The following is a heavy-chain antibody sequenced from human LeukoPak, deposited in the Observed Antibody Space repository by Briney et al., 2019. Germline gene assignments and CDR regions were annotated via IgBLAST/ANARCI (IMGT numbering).Heavy chain of an antibody. Sequence: GGSLRLSCAASGFTFSSYSMNWDRQAPGKGLEWVSYISSSSSTIYYADSVKGRFTISRDNAKNSLYLQMNSLRAEDTAVYYCARTRGYSYGYTGYYYGMDVWGQGTTVTVSS. CDR2: ISSSSSTI. CDR3: ARTRGYSYGYTGYYYGMDV. CDR1: GFTFSSYS. J-gene: IGHJ6*02. V-gene: IGHV3-48*01. D-gene: IGHD5-18*01.